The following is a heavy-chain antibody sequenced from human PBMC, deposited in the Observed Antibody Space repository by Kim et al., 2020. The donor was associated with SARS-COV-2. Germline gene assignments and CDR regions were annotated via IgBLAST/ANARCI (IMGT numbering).Heavy chain of an antibody. Sequence: SVKVSCKASGGTFSSYAISWVRQAPGQGLEWMGGIIPIFGTANYAQKFQGRVTITADESTSTAYMELSSLRSEDTAVYYCARARLPAGMYSYDILTGYYNDWGQGTLVTVSS. J-gene: IGHJ4*02. V-gene: IGHV1-69*13. CDR2: IIPIFGTA. D-gene: IGHD3-9*01. CDR3: ARARLPAGMYSYDILTGYYND. CDR1: GGTFSSYA.